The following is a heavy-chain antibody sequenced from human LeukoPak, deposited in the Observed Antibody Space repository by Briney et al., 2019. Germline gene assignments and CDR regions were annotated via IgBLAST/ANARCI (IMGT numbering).Heavy chain of an antibody. CDR2: IYSGGST. J-gene: IGHJ4*02. Sequence: PGGSLRLSCAASGFTVSSNYMSWVRQAPVKELEWVSVIYSGGSTYYADSVKGRFTISRDNSKNTLYLQMNSLRAEDTAVYYCARERRSSRLPPRSYYFDYWGQGTLVTVSS. V-gene: IGHV3-66*01. CDR3: ARERRSSRLPPRSYYFDY. D-gene: IGHD6-13*01. CDR1: GFTVSSNY.